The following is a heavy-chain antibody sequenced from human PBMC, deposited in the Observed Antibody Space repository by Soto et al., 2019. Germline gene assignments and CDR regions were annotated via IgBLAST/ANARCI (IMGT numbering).Heavy chain of an antibody. J-gene: IGHJ4*02. D-gene: IGHD1-26*01. CDR1: GGSLSGVH. Sequence: QVQVQQWGAGLLKPSETLSLTCEVFGGSLSGVHWTWIRQSPGEGLEWIGEITHFGGTTSNPSLKTRFSISADTSKYLFSLNLTSVTAADTAVYYCAGGRGNVWELPVHGGQGTLVTVSS. V-gene: IGHV4-34*01. CDR2: ITHFGGT. CDR3: AGGRGNVWELPVH.